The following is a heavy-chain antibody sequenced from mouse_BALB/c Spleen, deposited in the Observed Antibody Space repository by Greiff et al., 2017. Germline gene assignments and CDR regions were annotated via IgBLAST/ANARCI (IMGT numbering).Heavy chain of an antibody. CDR3: ARKYGNLYAMDY. Sequence: EVKVVESGGGLVQPGGSRKLSCAASGFTFSSFGMHWVRQAPEKGLEWVAYISSGSSTIYYADTVKGRFTISRDNPKNTLFLQMTSLRSEDTAMYYCARKYGNLYAMDYWGQGTSVTVSS. V-gene: IGHV5-17*02. J-gene: IGHJ4*01. D-gene: IGHD2-10*02. CDR1: GFTFSSFG. CDR2: ISSGSSTI.